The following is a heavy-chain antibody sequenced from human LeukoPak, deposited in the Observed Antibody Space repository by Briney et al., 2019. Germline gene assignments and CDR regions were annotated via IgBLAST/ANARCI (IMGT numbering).Heavy chain of an antibody. Sequence: ASVKVSCKASGYTFTSYYMHWVRQAPGQGLEWMGIINPSGGSTSYAQKFQGRVTMTEDTSTDTAYMELSSLRAEDTAVYYCARDRHSSVDYWGQGTLVTVSS. V-gene: IGHV1-46*01. CDR2: INPSGGST. J-gene: IGHJ4*02. CDR3: ARDRHSSVDY. CDR1: GYTFTSYY. D-gene: IGHD3-22*01.